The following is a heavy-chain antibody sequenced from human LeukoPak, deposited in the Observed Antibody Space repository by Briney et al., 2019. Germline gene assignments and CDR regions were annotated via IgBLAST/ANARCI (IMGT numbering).Heavy chain of an antibody. V-gene: IGHV3-7*01. J-gene: IGHJ4*02. Sequence: PGGSLRLSCAASGFTFSSYWMSWVRQAPGKGLEWVANIKQDGSEKYYVDSVKGRFTISRDNAKNSLYLQMNSLRAEDTAVYYCARAMVRGAPVGGLVYGYWGQGTLVTVSS. D-gene: IGHD3-10*01. CDR2: IKQDGSEK. CDR3: ARAMVRGAPVGGLVYGY. CDR1: GFTFSSYW.